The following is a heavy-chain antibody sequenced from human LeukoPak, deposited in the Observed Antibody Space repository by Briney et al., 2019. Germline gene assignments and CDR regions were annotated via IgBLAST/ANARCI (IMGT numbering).Heavy chain of an antibody. V-gene: IGHV1-69*04. J-gene: IGHJ4*02. CDR1: GGTFSSYA. CDR2: IIPILGIA. CDR3: ASQTVPLGAFDY. Sequence: AASVKVSCKASGGTFSSYAISWVRQAPGQGLEWMGRIIPILGIANYAQKFQGRVTITADKSTSTAYMELSSLRSEDTAVYYCASQTVPLGAFDYWGQGTLVTVSS. D-gene: IGHD1-26*01.